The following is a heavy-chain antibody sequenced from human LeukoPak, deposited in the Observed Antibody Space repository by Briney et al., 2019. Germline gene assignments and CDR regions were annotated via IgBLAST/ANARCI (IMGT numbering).Heavy chain of an antibody. CDR3: ASNYYGSGSLDY. CDR2: IYYSGST. Sequence: PSETLSLTCTVSGGSISSYYWSCIRQPPGKGLEWIGYIYYSGSTNYNPSLKSRVTISVDTSKNQFSLKLSSLTAADTAVYYCASNYYGSGSLDYWGQGNLVTVSS. D-gene: IGHD3-10*01. J-gene: IGHJ4*02. CDR1: GGSISSYY. V-gene: IGHV4-59*08.